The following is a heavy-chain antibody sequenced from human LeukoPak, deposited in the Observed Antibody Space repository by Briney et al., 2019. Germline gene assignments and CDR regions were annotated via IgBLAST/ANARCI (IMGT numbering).Heavy chain of an antibody. CDR3: ARVEMATIGPDAFDI. CDR1: GGSISSYY. Sequence: SETLSLTCTVSGGSISSYYWSWTRQPPGKGLEWIGYIYYSGSTNYNPSLKSRVTISVDTSKNQFSLKLSSVTAADTAVYYCARVEMATIGPDAFDIWGQGTMVTVSS. J-gene: IGHJ3*02. D-gene: IGHD5-24*01. V-gene: IGHV4-59*01. CDR2: IYYSGST.